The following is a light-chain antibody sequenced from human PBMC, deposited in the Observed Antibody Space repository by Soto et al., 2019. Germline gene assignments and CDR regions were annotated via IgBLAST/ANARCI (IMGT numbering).Light chain of an antibody. CDR1: ERLSSVY. Sequence: EIVLTQSPGTLSLSPGERATLSCRASERLSSVYLAWYQQRPGQPPRLLIYGASNRATGIPDRFSGSGSGTDFTLTIDNLEPEDFAIYYCQQRNIWPPVTFGQGTRLEIK. J-gene: IGKJ5*01. CDR2: GAS. V-gene: IGKV3-11*01. CDR3: QQRNIWPPVT.